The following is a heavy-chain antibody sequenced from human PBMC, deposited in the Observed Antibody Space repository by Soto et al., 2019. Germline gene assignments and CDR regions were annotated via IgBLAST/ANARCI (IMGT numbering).Heavy chain of an antibody. CDR3: ARDNPPTYYDSSGYYFDY. D-gene: IGHD3-22*01. J-gene: IGHJ4*02. Sequence: QVQLVQSGAEVKKPGSSVKVSCKASGGTFSSYAISWVRQAPGQGLEWMGGIIPIFGTANYAQKFQGRVTITADESTRTAYMELSSLRSEDTAVYYCARDNPPTYYDSSGYYFDYWGQGTLVTVSS. V-gene: IGHV1-69*01. CDR2: IIPIFGTA. CDR1: GGTFSSYA.